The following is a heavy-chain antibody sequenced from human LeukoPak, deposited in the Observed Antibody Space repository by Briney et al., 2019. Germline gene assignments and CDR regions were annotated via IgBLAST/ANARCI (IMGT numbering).Heavy chain of an antibody. J-gene: IGHJ4*02. CDR1: GFTFSNFW. CDR3: AKGGYYGPDY. Sequence: GGSLRLSCTASGFTFSNFWMGWVRQAPGKGLEWVANIKQDETEKFYLGSVKGRFTISRDNSKNTLYLQMNSLRAEDTAVYYCAKGGYYGPDYWGQGTLVTVSS. V-gene: IGHV3-7*03. CDR2: IKQDETEK. D-gene: IGHD3-10*01.